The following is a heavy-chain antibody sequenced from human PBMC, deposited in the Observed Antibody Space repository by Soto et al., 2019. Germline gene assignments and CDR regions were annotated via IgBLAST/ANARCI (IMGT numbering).Heavy chain of an antibody. CDR3: AREGIAVAGTYYYYGMDV. V-gene: IGHV4-4*07. Sequence: QVQLQESGPGLVKPSETLSLTCTVSGGSISSYYWSWIRQPAGKGLEWIGRIYTSGSTNHNPSLKSRVTMSVATSKNQFSLKLSSVTAADTAVYYCAREGIAVAGTYYYYGMDVWGQGTTVTVSS. D-gene: IGHD6-19*01. CDR2: IYTSGST. J-gene: IGHJ6*02. CDR1: GGSISSYY.